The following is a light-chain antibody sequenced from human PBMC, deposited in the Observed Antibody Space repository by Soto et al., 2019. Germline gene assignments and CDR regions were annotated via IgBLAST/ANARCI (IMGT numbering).Light chain of an antibody. J-gene: IGLJ1*01. CDR1: FSDVGTYDL. CDR2: EVT. V-gene: IGLV2-14*02. Sequence: QSVLTQPASVSGSPGQSITISCTGTFSDVGTYDLVSWYQQQPDKAPKLIIYEVTKRPSGVSNRFSGSKSGNTASLTISGLQPEDEADYYCSSHTSGNTRVFGTGTKVTVL. CDR3: SSHTSGNTRV.